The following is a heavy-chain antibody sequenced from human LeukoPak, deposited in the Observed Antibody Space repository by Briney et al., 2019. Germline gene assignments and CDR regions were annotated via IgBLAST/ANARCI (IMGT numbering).Heavy chain of an antibody. J-gene: IGHJ4*02. CDR2: IYHSGST. D-gene: IGHD6-6*01. CDR3: ARASSSGFDY. Sequence: SETLSLTCTVSGYSISSGYYWGWIRQPPGKGLEWIGSIYHSGSTYYNPSLESRVTISVDTSKNQFSLKLSSVTAADTAVYYCARASSSGFDYWGQGTLVTVSS. CDR1: GYSISSGYY. V-gene: IGHV4-38-2*02.